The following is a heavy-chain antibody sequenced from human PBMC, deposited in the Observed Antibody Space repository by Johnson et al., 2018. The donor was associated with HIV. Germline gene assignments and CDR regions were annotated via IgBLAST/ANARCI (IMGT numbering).Heavy chain of an antibody. Sequence: VQLVESGGGLVKPGGSLRLSCAASEFTFSNAWMSWVRQAPGRGLEWVGRIKSKTDGGTTDYAAPVKGRFTISRDNSKNTLYLQMNSLRAEDPAVYYCASLGGSYSLDIWGQGTMVTVSS. CDR3: ASLGGSYSLDI. V-gene: IGHV3-15*01. J-gene: IGHJ3*02. CDR1: EFTFSNAW. CDR2: IKSKTDGGTT. D-gene: IGHD1-26*01.